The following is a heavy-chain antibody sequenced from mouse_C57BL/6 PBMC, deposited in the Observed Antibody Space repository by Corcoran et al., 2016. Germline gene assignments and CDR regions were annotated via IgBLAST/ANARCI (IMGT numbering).Heavy chain of an antibody. CDR1: GYSFTSYY. Sequence: QVQLQQSGPELVKPGASVKITCKASGYSFTSYYIHWVKQRPGQGLEWIGWIYPGSGNTKYNEKFKGKATLTAVTSSSTAYMQLSSRTSEGSAVYYCARSDYEYDGDYWGQGTTLTVSS. J-gene: IGHJ2*01. D-gene: IGHD2-4*01. V-gene: IGHV1-66*01. CDR3: ARSDYEYDGDY. CDR2: IYPGSGNT.